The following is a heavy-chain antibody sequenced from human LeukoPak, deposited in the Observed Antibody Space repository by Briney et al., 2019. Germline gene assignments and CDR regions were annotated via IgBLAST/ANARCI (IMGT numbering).Heavy chain of an antibody. V-gene: IGHV1-2*02. CDR3: ARGGSYSEYLQH. CDR1: GYTFTGYY. Sequence: ASVKVSCKASGYTFTGYYMHWVRQAPGQGLERMGWINPNSGGTNYAQKFQGRVTMTSDTSITTAYMELSRLRSDDTALYYCARGGSYSEYLQHWGQGTLVTVSS. D-gene: IGHD1-26*01. CDR2: INPNSGGT. J-gene: IGHJ1*01.